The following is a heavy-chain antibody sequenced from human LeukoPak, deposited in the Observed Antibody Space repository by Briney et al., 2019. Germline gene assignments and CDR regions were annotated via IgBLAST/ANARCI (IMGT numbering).Heavy chain of an antibody. CDR2: IKEDGSEK. CDR1: GFTFSSYW. J-gene: IGHJ4*02. CDR3: VRYTRRYAFDY. Sequence: GGSLRLSCAASGFTFSSYWMSWVRQAPGKGLEWVANIKEDGSEKYYVGSVRGRFTISRDNAKNSLSLQMNSLRAKDTAVYYCVRYTRRYAFDYWGQGTLVTVSS. D-gene: IGHD5-18*01. V-gene: IGHV3-7*04.